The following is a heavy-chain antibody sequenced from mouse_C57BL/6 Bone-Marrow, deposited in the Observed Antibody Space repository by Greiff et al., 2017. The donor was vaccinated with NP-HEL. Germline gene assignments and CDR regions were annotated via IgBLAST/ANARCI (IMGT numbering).Heavy chain of an antibody. V-gene: IGHV1-80*01. CDR1: GYAFSSYW. Sequence: VQLVESGAELVKPGASVKISCKASGYAFSSYWMNWVKQRPGKGLEWIGQIYPGDGDTNYNGKFKGKATLTADKSSSTAYMQLSSLTSEDSAVYFCARFYDYDEEGFAYWGQGTLVTVSA. CDR3: ARFYDYDEEGFAY. J-gene: IGHJ3*01. CDR2: IYPGDGDT. D-gene: IGHD2-4*01.